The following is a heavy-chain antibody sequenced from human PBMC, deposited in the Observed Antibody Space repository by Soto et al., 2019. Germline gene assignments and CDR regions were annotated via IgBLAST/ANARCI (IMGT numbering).Heavy chain of an antibody. Sequence: AGGSLRLSCAASGFTFSTYAMSWVRQAPGKGLEWVSAISGSGSSRYYADSAKGRFTISRDNSKNTLFLQLNSLTAEDTAVYYCAKELLRLGESLERYFDYWGQGTLVTVSS. CDR1: GFTFSTYA. CDR3: AKELLRLGESLERYFDY. D-gene: IGHD3-10*01. J-gene: IGHJ4*02. V-gene: IGHV3-23*01. CDR2: ISGSGSSR.